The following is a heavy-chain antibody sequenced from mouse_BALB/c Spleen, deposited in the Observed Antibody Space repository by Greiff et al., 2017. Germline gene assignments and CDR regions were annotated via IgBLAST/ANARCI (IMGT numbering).Heavy chain of an antibody. V-gene: IGHV14-3*02. D-gene: IGHD1-1*01. Sequence: EVKLMESGAELVKPGASVKLSCTASGFNIKDTYMHWVKQRPEQGLEWIGRIDPANGNTKYDPKFQGKATITADTSSNTAYLQLSSLTSEDTAVYYCAANYYGYWGQGTLVTVSA. CDR1: GFNIKDTY. CDR2: IDPANGNT. CDR3: AANYYGY. J-gene: IGHJ3*01.